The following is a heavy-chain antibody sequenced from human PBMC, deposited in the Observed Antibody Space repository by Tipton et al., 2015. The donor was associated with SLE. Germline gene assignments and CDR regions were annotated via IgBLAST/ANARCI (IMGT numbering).Heavy chain of an antibody. V-gene: IGHV3-23*01. CDR3: ARAEASEYYGSGAHFDY. J-gene: IGHJ4*02. Sequence: SLRLSCAASGFTFSSYAMSWVRQAPGKGLEWVSAISGSGGSTYYADSVKGRFTISRDNSKNTLYLQMNSLRAEDTAVYYCARAEASEYYGSGAHFDYWGQGTLVTVSS. CDR2: ISGSGGST. D-gene: IGHD3-10*01. CDR1: GFTFSSYA.